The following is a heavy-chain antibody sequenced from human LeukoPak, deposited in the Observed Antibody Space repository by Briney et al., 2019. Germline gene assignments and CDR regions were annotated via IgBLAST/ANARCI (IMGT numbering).Heavy chain of an antibody. V-gene: IGHV5-51*01. CDR3: ARPNITSYYDSRGYDAFDV. CDR1: GWRFTAYW. J-gene: IGHJ3*01. CDR2: IDPDVTDT. D-gene: IGHD3-22*01. Sequence: GALKISWKGSGWRFTAYWIALGRRMPGKSVEWRGIIDPDVTDTRYSPSYQGPVTISADKSVRTAYMQWSSLKASDTAIDYSARPNITSYYDSRGYDAFDVWGQGTMVTVSS.